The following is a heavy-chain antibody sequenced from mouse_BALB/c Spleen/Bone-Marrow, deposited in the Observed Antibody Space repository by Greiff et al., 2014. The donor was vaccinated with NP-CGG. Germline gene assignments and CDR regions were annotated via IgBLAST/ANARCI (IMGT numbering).Heavy chain of an antibody. V-gene: IGHV2-6-7*01. J-gene: IGHJ4*01. D-gene: IGHD4-1*01. Sequence: QVQLQQSGPGLVAPSQSLSITCTVSGFSLTGYGVNWVRQPPGKGLEWLGMIWGDGSTDYNSALKSRLSISKDNSKSQVFLKMNSLQTDDTARYYCARELGHYAMDYWGQRTSVTVSS. CDR3: ARELGHYAMDY. CDR1: GFSLTGYG. CDR2: IWGDGST.